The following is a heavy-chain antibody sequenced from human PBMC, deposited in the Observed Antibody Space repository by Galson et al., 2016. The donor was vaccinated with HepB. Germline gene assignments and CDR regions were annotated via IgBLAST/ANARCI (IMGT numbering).Heavy chain of an antibody. Sequence: SLRLSCAASGFHFGVYGMHWVRQAPGKGLEWVAVLGHDGNYKYEADSVKGRFTTSRDNSQNTLYLQMDSLRAEDTAVYYCARDLSVGKYFDNWCQGTLVTVSS. CDR3: ARDLSVGKYFDN. V-gene: IGHV3-33*01. D-gene: IGHD1-26*01. CDR1: GFHFGVYG. J-gene: IGHJ4*02. CDR2: LGHDGNYK.